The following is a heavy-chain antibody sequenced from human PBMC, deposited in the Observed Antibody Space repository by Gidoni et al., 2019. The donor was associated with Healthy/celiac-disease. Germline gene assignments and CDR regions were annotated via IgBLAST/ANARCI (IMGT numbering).Heavy chain of an antibody. D-gene: IGHD6-13*01. CDR3: VKCSSSWYRWYFDL. CDR2: ISSNGGST. V-gene: IGHV3-64D*09. CDR1: GFTFSSYA. Sequence: EVQLVESGGGLVQPGGSLRLACSASGFTFSSYAMHWVRQAPGKGLEYVSAISSNGGSTYYADSVKGRFTISRDNSKNTLYLQMSSLRAEDTAVYYCVKCSSSWYRWYFDLWGRGTLVTVSS. J-gene: IGHJ2*01.